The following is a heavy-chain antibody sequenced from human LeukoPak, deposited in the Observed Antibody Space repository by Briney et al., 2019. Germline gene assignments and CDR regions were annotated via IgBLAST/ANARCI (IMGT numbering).Heavy chain of an antibody. CDR3: ARSLTIFGVVTD. Sequence: SETLSLTCTVSGGSISSGDYYWSWIRQPPGKGLEWIGYIYYSGSTYYNPSLKSRVTISVDTSKNQYSLKLSSVTAADTAVYYCARSLTIFGVVTDWGQGTLVTVSS. CDR2: IYYSGST. D-gene: IGHD3-3*01. J-gene: IGHJ4*02. CDR1: GGSISSGDYY. V-gene: IGHV4-30-4*08.